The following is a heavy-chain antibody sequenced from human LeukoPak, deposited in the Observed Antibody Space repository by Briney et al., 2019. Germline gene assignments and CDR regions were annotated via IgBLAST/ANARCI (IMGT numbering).Heavy chain of an antibody. V-gene: IGHV3-7*01. CDR3: ARDKAEGPSRLDN. CDR2: IKQDGSEN. CDR1: GFTFSSYW. Sequence: GGSLRLSCAASGFTFSSYWMSWVRQAPGKGLEWVANIKQDGSENYYVDSVRGRFTISRDNAKDSLYLQMSGLRAEDTAVYYCARDKAEGPSRLDNWGQGTLVTASS. D-gene: IGHD2-2*01. J-gene: IGHJ4*02.